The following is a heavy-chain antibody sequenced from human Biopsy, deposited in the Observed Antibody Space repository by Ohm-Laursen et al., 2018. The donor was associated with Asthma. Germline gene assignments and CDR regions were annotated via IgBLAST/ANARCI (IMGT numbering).Heavy chain of an antibody. D-gene: IGHD1-1*01. V-gene: IGHV3-30*01. CDR3: VRDGTDDAFDI. J-gene: IGHJ3*02. CDR2: ISKDASTQ. Sequence: SLRLSCAASGFSFSNYAIHWVRQAPGKGLEWVGVISKDASTQDYADSVKGRFTMARDNSKNTLDLQMNSLREEDTAVYYCVRDGTDDAFDIWGQGTVVSVSS. CDR1: GFSFSNYA.